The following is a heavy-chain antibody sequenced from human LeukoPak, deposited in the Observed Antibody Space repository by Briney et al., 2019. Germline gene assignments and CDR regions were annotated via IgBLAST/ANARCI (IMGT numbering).Heavy chain of an antibody. CDR1: GGSISSGGYS. CDR3: ARASSPDCTGGSCHGYFDL. J-gene: IGHJ2*01. Sequence: SETLSLTCAVSGGSISSGGYSWSWIRQPPGKGLEWIGYIYHSGGIYYNPSLKSRVTISVDRSKNQFSLKVNSVTAADTAVYYCARASSPDCTGGSCHGYFDLWGRGTLVTVSS. D-gene: IGHD2-15*01. V-gene: IGHV4-30-2*01. CDR2: IYHSGGI.